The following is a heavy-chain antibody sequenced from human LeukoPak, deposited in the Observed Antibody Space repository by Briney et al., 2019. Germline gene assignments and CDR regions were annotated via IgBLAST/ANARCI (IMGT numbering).Heavy chain of an antibody. D-gene: IGHD3-22*01. CDR2: IWYDGSNK. CDR3: ARDSDSSDYFDY. Sequence: GGSLRLSCAASGFTFSSSAMSWVRQAPGKGLEWVAVIWYDGSNKYYADSVKGRFTISRDNSKNTLYLQMNSLRAEDTAVYYCARDSDSSDYFDYWGQGTLVTVSS. J-gene: IGHJ4*02. V-gene: IGHV3-33*08. CDR1: GFTFSSSA.